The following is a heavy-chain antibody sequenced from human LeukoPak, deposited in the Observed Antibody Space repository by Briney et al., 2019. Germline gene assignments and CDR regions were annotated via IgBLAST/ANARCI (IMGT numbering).Heavy chain of an antibody. CDR3: AKEYCSSTSCPSSPFDY. CDR2: INSDGSST. V-gene: IGHV3-74*01. Sequence: PGGSLRLSCAASGFTFSSYWMHWVRQAPGKGLLWVSRINSDGSSTSYADSVKGRFTISRDNAKNSLYLQMNSLRAEDTALYYCAKEYCSSTSCPSSPFDYWGQGTLVTVSS. J-gene: IGHJ4*02. D-gene: IGHD2-2*01. CDR1: GFTFSSYW.